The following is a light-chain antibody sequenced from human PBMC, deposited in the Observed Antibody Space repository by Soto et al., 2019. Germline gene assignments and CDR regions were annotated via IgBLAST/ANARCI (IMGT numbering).Light chain of an antibody. CDR1: QSVLYSSNNKNY. V-gene: IGKV4-1*01. J-gene: IGKJ1*01. CDR3: QQYYSTPRT. Sequence: DIVITQSPYSLSVSLCERATINCKCSQSVLYSSNNKNYLAWYQQKPGQPPKLLIYWASTRESGVPDRFSGSGSGTDFTLTISSLQAEDVAVYYCQQYYSTPRTFGQGTKVDIK. CDR2: WAS.